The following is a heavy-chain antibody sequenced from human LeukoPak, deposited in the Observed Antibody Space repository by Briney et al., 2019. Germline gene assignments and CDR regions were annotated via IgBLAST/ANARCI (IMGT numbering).Heavy chain of an antibody. CDR1: GGSISSYY. J-gene: IGHJ4*02. D-gene: IGHD3-16*01. V-gene: IGHV4-59*08. Sequence: PSETLSLTCTVSGGSISSYYWSWIRQPPGKGLEWIGYIYYSGSTNYNPSLKSRVTISVDTSKNQFSLKLSSVTAADTAVYYCARSTIGGGIDYWGQGTLVTVSS. CDR2: IYYSGST. CDR3: ARSTIGGGIDY.